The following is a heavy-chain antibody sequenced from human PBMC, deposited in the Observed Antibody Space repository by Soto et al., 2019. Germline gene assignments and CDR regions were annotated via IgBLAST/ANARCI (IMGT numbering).Heavy chain of an antibody. Sequence: GGSLRLSCAASGFTFSSYAMSWVRQAPGKGLEWVSATSASGGSTYYADSVKGRFTISRDNSKNTLYLQMNSLRAEDTAVYYCAKMGCSGGTCYPGPWGHGILVTVSS. V-gene: IGHV3-23*01. CDR3: AKMGCSGGTCYPGP. CDR1: GFTFSSYA. D-gene: IGHD2-15*01. J-gene: IGHJ5*02. CDR2: TSASGGST.